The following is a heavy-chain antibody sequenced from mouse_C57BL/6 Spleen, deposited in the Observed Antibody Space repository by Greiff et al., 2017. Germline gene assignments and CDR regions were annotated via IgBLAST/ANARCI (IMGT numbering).Heavy chain of an antibody. CDR3: AREGYGSSYAWFAY. CDR1: GYTFTSYW. CDR2: IHPNSGST. V-gene: IGHV1-64*01. Sequence: VQLQQPGAELVKPGASVKLSCKASGYTFTSYWMHWVKQRPGQGLEWIGMIHPNSGSTNYNEKFKSKATLTVDKSSSTAYMQLSSLTSEDSAVYYCAREGYGSSYAWFAYWGQGTLVTVSA. D-gene: IGHD1-1*01. J-gene: IGHJ3*01.